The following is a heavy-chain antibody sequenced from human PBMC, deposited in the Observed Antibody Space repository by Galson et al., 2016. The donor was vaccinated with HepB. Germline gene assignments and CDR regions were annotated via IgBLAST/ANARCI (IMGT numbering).Heavy chain of an antibody. V-gene: IGHV3-30-3*01. D-gene: IGHD5-12*01. J-gene: IGHJ4*02. CDR3: AREGYSYESDYFDY. Sequence: SLRLSCAASGFTFSTYALHWVRQAPGKGLEWVSFIANDGTRKDYVDSVKGRFTISRDNSKNPQYLQMNSLSADDTALYYCAREGYSYESDYFDYWGQGTLVTVSA. CDR1: GFTFSTYA. CDR2: IANDGTRK.